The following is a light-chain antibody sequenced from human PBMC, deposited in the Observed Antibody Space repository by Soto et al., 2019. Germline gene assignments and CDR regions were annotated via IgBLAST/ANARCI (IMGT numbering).Light chain of an antibody. V-gene: IGKV3-20*01. CDR3: QQYGSSPIT. CDR2: GAS. J-gene: IGKJ1*01. CDR1: QRVSGNY. Sequence: EIVLTQSPGTLSLSPGERATLSCRASQRVSGNYLAWYQQKPGQARRPLIYGASSRATGIPDRFSGSGSGTDFTLTITRLEPEDFAVYYCQQYGSSPITFGQGTKVDI.